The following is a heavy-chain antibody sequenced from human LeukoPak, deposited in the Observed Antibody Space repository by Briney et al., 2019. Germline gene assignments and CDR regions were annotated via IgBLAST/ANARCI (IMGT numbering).Heavy chain of an antibody. CDR3: VRDRVLGAFDI. CDR2: IYYSGST. CDR1: GGSISSYS. Sequence: PSETLSLTCTVSGGSISSYSWTWIRQPPGKGLEWIGSIYYSGSTNYNPSLKSRVTISVDTSRNQFSLKLSSVTAADTAVYYCVRDRVLGAFDIWGQGTMVTVSS. D-gene: IGHD3-16*01. J-gene: IGHJ3*02. V-gene: IGHV4-59*01.